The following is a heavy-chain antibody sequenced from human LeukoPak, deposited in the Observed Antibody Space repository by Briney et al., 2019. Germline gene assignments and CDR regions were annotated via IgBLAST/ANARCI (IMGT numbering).Heavy chain of an antibody. Sequence: ASVKVSCKASGYTFTCYYMHWVRQAPGQGLDWMGWINPNSGGTNYAQKVQGRVTMTRDTSISTAYMELSRLRSDDTAVYYCARDDILTGAYYFDYWGQGTLVTVSS. CDR2: INPNSGGT. J-gene: IGHJ4*02. CDR1: GYTFTCYY. D-gene: IGHD3-9*01. V-gene: IGHV1-2*02. CDR3: ARDDILTGAYYFDY.